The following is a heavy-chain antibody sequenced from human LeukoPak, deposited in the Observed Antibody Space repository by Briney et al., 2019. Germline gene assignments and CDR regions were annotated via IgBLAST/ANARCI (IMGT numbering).Heavy chain of an antibody. Sequence: GESLKISCKGSGYSSTSHWIGWGRQMPGKGVEWMGIIYPGDSDTRYSPSFQGQVTISADKSINTAYLQWSSLKASDTAMYYCARRGYCSTTTCSAPLDYWGQGTLVTVSS. CDR2: IYPGDSDT. CDR1: GYSSTSHW. CDR3: ARRGYCSTTTCSAPLDY. D-gene: IGHD2-2*01. J-gene: IGHJ4*02. V-gene: IGHV5-51*01.